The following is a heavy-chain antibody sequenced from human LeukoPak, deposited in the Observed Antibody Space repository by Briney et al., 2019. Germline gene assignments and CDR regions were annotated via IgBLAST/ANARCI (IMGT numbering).Heavy chain of an antibody. J-gene: IGHJ4*02. CDR1: GGSFSGYY. V-gene: IGHV4-34*01. CDR3: ARVFSSSSADY. D-gene: IGHD6-6*01. Sequence: PSETLSLTCAVYGGSFSGYYWSWIRQPPGKGLEWIGEINHSGSTNYNPSLKSRVTISVDTSKNQFSLKLSSVTAADTAVYYCARVFSSSSADYWGQGTLVTVSS. CDR2: INHSGST.